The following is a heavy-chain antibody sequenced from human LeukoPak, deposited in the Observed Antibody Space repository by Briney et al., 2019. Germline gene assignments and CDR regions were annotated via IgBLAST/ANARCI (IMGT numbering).Heavy chain of an antibody. D-gene: IGHD3-3*01. CDR3: ARVLRFSIDP. Sequence: GGSLRLSCAASGFTFSDNYMDWVRQAPGMGLEWVGRSRNKANSYSTEYAASVKGRFTISRDDSKNSLYLQMNSLKTEDTAVYYCARVLRFSIDPWGQGTLVTVSS. V-gene: IGHV3-72*01. CDR2: SRNKANSYST. J-gene: IGHJ5*02. CDR1: GFTFSDNY.